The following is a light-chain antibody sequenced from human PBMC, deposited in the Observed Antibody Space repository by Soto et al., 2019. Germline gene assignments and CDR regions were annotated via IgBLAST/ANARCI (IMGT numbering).Light chain of an antibody. CDR1: QSISSW. J-gene: IGKJ2*01. V-gene: IGKV1-5*01. Sequence: DIQMTQSPSTLSASVGDRVTITCRASQSISSWLAWYQQKPGKAPKLLIYDASSLESGVPSRFSGSGSGTEFTLTISSLQPDDFATYYCQQYNSYSPMYTFGQGTK. CDR3: QQYNSYSPMYT. CDR2: DAS.